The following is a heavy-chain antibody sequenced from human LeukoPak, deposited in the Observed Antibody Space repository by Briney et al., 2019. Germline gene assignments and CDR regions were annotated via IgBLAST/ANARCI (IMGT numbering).Heavy chain of an antibody. J-gene: IGHJ4*02. D-gene: IGHD2-15*01. CDR2: IRYDGSNK. CDR3: ARATYIAATRYFDY. CDR1: GFTFSSYG. V-gene: IGHV3-30*02. Sequence: GGSLRLSCAASGFTFSSYGMHWVRQAPGKGLEWVAFIRYDGSNKYYADSVKGRFTISRDNSKNTLYLQMNSLRAEDTAVYYCARATYIAATRYFDYWGQGTLVTVSS.